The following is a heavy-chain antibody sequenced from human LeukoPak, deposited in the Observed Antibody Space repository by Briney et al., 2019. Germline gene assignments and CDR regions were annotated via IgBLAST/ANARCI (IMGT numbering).Heavy chain of an antibody. Sequence: GGSLRLSCAAPGFTVRSNYMSWVRQAPGKRREWVGRIKPKTDGETTEYAARVTDRFSISTDDSKSMMYLQMTSLKTENTAVYYCITPLPYSAQGGQGTLVTVSS. CDR1: GFTVRSNY. CDR2: IKPKTDGETT. D-gene: IGHD2-21*01. J-gene: IGHJ4*02. CDR3: ITPLPYSAQ. V-gene: IGHV3-15*01.